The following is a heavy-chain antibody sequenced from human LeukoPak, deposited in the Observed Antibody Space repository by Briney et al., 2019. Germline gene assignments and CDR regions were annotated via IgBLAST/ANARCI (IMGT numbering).Heavy chain of an antibody. CDR3: ARDLYYDFGMMINWFDP. J-gene: IGHJ5*02. V-gene: IGHV4-4*07. D-gene: IGHD3-3*01. CDR1: DGSISSYY. CDR2: IYTSGST. Sequence: ASETLSLTCPVSDGSISSYYWSWIRQPAGKGLEWIGRIYTSGSTNYNPSLKSRVTMSVDTPKNQFSLKLSSVTAADTAVYYCARDLYYDFGMMINWFDPWGQGTLVTVSS.